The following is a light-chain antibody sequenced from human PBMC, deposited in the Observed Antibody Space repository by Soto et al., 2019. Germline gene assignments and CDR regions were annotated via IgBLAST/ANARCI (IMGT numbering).Light chain of an antibody. J-gene: IGLJ1*01. Sequence: QSALTQPASMSVSPGQSITISCTGTGSDVRGNKYVSWYQHYPGKAPKLMISDVSNRPSGVSDRFSGSKSGDTASLTISGLQAEDEADYYCSAFTGTTYVFGTGTKVTVL. CDR2: DVS. V-gene: IGLV2-14*03. CDR1: GSDVRGNKY. CDR3: SAFTGTTYV.